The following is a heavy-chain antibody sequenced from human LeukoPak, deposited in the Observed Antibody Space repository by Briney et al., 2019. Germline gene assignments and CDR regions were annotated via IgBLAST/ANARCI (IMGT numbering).Heavy chain of an antibody. CDR1: GFTFSSYW. D-gene: IGHD2-21*01. J-gene: IGHJ3*02. CDR3: ASWGCGGDCLIDAFDI. CDR2: IKQDGSEK. V-gene: IGHV3-7*01. Sequence: GGSLRLSCAASGFTFSSYWMSWVRQAPGKGLEWVANIKQDGSEKYYVDSVKGRFTISRDNAKNSLYLQMNSLRAEDTAVYYCASWGCGGDCLIDAFDIWGQGTMVTVSS.